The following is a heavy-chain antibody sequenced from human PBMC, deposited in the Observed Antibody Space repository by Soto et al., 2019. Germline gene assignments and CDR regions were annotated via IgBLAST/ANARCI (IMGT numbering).Heavy chain of an antibody. CDR3: ASGNGYDILTGYWYYFDY. Sequence: SETLSLTCAVYCGSFSGYYWSWIRQPPGKGLEWMGEINHSGSTDYNPSLKSRVTISVDTYKNQFSLKLSSVTAADTAVYYCASGNGYDILTGYWYYFDYWGQGTLVT. CDR2: INHSGST. J-gene: IGHJ4*02. V-gene: IGHV4-34*01. D-gene: IGHD3-9*01. CDR1: CGSFSGYY.